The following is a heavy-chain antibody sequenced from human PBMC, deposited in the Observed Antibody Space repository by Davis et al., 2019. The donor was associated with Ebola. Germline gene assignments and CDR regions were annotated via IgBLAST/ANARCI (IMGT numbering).Heavy chain of an antibody. CDR2: IYYSGST. CDR3: ARVGDYYDSSQAFDI. J-gene: IGHJ3*02. Sequence: SETLSLTCTVSGGSISSGGYYWSWIRQHPGKGLEWIGYIYYSGSTYYNPSLKSRVTISVDTSKNQFSLKLSSVTAADTAVYYCARVGDYYDSSQAFDIWGQGTMVTVSS. D-gene: IGHD3-22*01. CDR1: GGSISSGGYY. V-gene: IGHV4-31*03.